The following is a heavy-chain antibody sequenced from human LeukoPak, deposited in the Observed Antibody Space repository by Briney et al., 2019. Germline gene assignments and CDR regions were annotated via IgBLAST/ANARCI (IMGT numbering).Heavy chain of an antibody. CDR1: GYTFTSYD. D-gene: IGHD1-26*01. J-gene: IGHJ4*02. CDR2: MNPNSGNT. Sequence: GASVKVSCKASGYTFTSYDINWVRQATGQGLEWMGWMNPNSGNTGYAQKFQGRVTMTRNTSISTAYMELSSLRSEDTAVYYCARGRRSHFPPRYWGQGTLVTVSS. V-gene: IGHV1-8*01. CDR3: ARGRRSHFPPRY.